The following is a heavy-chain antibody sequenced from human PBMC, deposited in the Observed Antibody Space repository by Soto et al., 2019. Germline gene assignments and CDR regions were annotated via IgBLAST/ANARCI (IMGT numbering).Heavy chain of an antibody. Sequence: ASVKVSCKASGYTFTSYGISWVRQAPGQGLEWMGWISAYNGNTNYAQKLQGRVTMTTDTSTSTAYMELRSLRSDDTAVYYCARVKIITFFGVVTTIVFDTGAQGTMVPFS. CDR3: ARVKIITFFGVVTTIVFDT. CDR2: ISAYNGNT. D-gene: IGHD3-3*01. J-gene: IGHJ3*02. V-gene: IGHV1-18*01. CDR1: GYTFTSYG.